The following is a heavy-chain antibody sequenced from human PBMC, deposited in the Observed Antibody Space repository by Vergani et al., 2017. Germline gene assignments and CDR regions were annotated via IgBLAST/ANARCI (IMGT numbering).Heavy chain of an antibody. CDR2: ISGSGGST. CDR1: GFTFSSYA. D-gene: IGHD6-13*01. V-gene: IGHV3-23*01. J-gene: IGHJ4*02. CDR3: ARVCIAALLTGPYYVDY. Sequence: EVQLLESGGGLVQPGGSLRLSCAASGFTFSSYAMSWVRQAPGKGLEWVSAISGSGGSTYYADSVKGRFTISRDNSKNTLYLQMNSLRAEDTAVYYCARVCIAALLTGPYYVDYWGQGTLVTVSS.